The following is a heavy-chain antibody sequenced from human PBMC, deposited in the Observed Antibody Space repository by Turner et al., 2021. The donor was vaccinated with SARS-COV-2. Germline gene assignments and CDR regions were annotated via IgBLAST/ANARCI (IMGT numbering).Heavy chain of an antibody. CDR2: IYSGGST. V-gene: IGHV3-53*04. CDR3: ARGIWGDAFDI. J-gene: IGHJ3*02. CDR1: GFTVSSNY. Sequence: EVQLVESGGGLVQPGGSLSLSCAASGFTVSSNYMRWVRQAPGKWLEWVSVIYSGGSTFYADSVKGRFTISRHNSKNTLYLQMNSLRAEDTAVYFCARGIWGDAFDIWGQGTMVTVSS. D-gene: IGHD3-16*01.